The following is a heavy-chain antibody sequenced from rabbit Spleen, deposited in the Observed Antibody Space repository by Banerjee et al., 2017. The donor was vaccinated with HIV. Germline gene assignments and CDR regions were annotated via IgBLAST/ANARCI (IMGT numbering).Heavy chain of an antibody. Sequence: QEQLKETGGGLVQPGGSLTLSCKASGFDLSRHFMSWVRQTPGKGLEWIVCIDTGSSGFTYFASWAKGRFTISKTSSTTVTLQMTSLTAADTATYFCANSVGYTTGFKLWGPGTLVTVS. J-gene: IGHJ4*01. CDR1: GFDLSRHFM. V-gene: IGHV1S45*01. CDR2: IDTGSSGFT. CDR3: ANSVGYTTGFKL. D-gene: IGHD7-1*01.